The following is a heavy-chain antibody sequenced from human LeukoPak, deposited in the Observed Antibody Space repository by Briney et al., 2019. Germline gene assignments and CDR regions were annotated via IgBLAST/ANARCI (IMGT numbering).Heavy chain of an antibody. J-gene: IGHJ6*02. CDR2: IDQKGENS. V-gene: IGHV3-7*01. CDR3: ARDETVTRTGGGFDV. CDR1: GFRFSSGNYW. D-gene: IGHD1-14*01. Sequence: GGSLRLSCAASGFRFSSGNYWMTWVRQAPGKGLEWVASIDQKGENSYYVDSVMGRFTISKDNAKNTLFLQMISLRGEDTAVYYCARDETVTRTGGGFDVWGQGTTVTVSS.